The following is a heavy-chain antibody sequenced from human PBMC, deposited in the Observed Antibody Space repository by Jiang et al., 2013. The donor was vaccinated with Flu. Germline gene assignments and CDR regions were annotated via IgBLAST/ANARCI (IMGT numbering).Heavy chain of an antibody. V-gene: IGHV5-51*01. Sequence: YGAEVKKPGESLKISCKASGYSFNTYWIGWVRQMPGKDLEWMAIIRPGDSDTRYSPSFQGQVTISADMSITTAYLQWGSLEASDTAIYYCARQPGDTYGNFYNGLDVWGQGTTVSVSS. D-gene: IGHD5-18*01. CDR3: ARQPGDTYGNFYNGLDV. J-gene: IGHJ6*02. CDR1: GYSFNTYW. CDR2: IRPGDSDT.